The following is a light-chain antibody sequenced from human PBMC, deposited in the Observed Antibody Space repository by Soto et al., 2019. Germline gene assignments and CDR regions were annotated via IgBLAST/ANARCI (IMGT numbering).Light chain of an antibody. V-gene: IGKV3-20*01. CDR3: QQYGSSPLLT. CDR2: YTS. CDR1: QSRGSNF. J-gene: IGKJ4*01. Sequence: EIVLTQSPGTLSLSPGEIATLSCKTSQSRGSNFLAWYQHKPGQAPRLLIYYTSNRATGIPARFSGSGSGTDFTLTINSLAPEDFAVYYCQQYGSSPLLTFGGGTKVDIK.